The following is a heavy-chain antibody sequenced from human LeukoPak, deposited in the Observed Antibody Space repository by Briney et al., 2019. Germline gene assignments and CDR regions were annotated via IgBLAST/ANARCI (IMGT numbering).Heavy chain of an antibody. CDR1: GGSISSYY. CDR2: VSYTGST. J-gene: IGHJ4*02. Sequence: SETLSLTCTVSGGSISSYYWSWIRQPPGKGLEWIGYVSYTGSTNYNPSLKSRVTISADTSKNQFSLKLSSVTAADTAVYYCARSVGSGSYFDYWGQGTLVTVSS. V-gene: IGHV4-59*08. CDR3: ARSVGSGSYFDY. D-gene: IGHD1-26*01.